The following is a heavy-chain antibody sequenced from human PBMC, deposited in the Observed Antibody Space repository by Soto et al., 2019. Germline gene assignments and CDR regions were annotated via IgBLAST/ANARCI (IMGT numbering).Heavy chain of an antibody. V-gene: IGHV3-30-3*01. CDR3: AREDLEQTYYYYYYGMDV. J-gene: IGHJ6*02. CDR2: ISYDGSNK. D-gene: IGHD1-1*01. CDR1: GFNFSSYA. Sequence: GGSLRLSCAASGFNFSSYAMHWVRQAPGKGLEWVAVISYDGSNKYYADSVKGRFTISRDNSKNTLYLQMNSLRAEDTAVYYCAREDLEQTYYYYYYGMDVWGQGTTVTVSS.